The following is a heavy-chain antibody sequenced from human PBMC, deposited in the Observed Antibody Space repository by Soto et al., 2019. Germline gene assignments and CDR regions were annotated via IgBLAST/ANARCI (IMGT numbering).Heavy chain of an antibody. D-gene: IGHD3-22*01. V-gene: IGHV4-30-2*01. CDR2: IYHSGST. J-gene: IGHJ4*02. Sequence: PSETLSLTCAVSGGSISSGGYSWSWIRQPPGKGLEWIGYIYHSGSTYHNPSLKSRVTISVDRSKNQFSLKLSSVTAADTAVYYCARTDYYDSSGPPAYFDYWGQGTLVTVSS. CDR1: GGSISSGGYS. CDR3: ARTDYYDSSGPPAYFDY.